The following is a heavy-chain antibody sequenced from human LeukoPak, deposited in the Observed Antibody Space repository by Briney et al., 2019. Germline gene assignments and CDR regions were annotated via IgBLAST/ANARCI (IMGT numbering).Heavy chain of an antibody. CDR2: ISDSSSIT. CDR1: GFTFSSFG. D-gene: IGHD3-10*01. Sequence: GGSLRLSCAASGFTFSSFGMNWVRQAPGQGLEWFSYISDSSSITYYADSVKGRFTISRDNAKNSLSLQLNSLRDEDTAVYFCAKVIRGGYGMDVWGQGTTVTVSS. CDR3: AKVIRGGYGMDV. V-gene: IGHV3-48*02. J-gene: IGHJ6*02.